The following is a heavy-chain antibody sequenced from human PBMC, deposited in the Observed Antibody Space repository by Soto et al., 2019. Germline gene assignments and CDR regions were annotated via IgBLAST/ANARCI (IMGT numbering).Heavy chain of an antibody. V-gene: IGHV3-23*01. J-gene: IGHJ4*02. CDR3: ANWRKVAVALG. D-gene: IGHD6-19*01. CDR2: ISGSGGST. CDR1: GFTFSSYA. Sequence: EVQLLESGGGLVQPGGSLRLSCAASGFTFSSYAMSWVRQAPGKGLEWVSAISGSGGSTYYADSVKGRFTISRDNSKNTLYLQMNGLRAEDTAVYYCANWRKVAVALGWGQGTLVTVSS.